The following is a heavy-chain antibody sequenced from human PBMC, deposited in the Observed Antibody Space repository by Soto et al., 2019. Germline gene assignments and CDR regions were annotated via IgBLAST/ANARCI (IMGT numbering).Heavy chain of an antibody. Sequence: PSETLSLTCTVSGGSISSGGYYWSWIRQHPGKGLEWIGYIYYSGSTYYNPSLKSRVTISVDTSKNQFSLKLSSVTAADTAVYYCARDRTGTTAGFDYWGQGTLVTVSS. CDR1: GGSISSGGYY. V-gene: IGHV4-31*03. CDR3: ARDRTGTTAGFDY. J-gene: IGHJ4*02. D-gene: IGHD1-7*01. CDR2: IYYSGST.